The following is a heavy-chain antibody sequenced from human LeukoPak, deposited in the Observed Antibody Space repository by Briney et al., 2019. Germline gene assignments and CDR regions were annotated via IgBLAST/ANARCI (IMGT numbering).Heavy chain of an antibody. V-gene: IGHV3-21*01. J-gene: IGHJ4*02. CDR2: ISSSSRYI. D-gene: IGHD3-3*01. CDR1: GFTFSSYS. Sequence: GGPLRLSCAASGFTFSSYSMNWVRQAPGKGLEWVSSISSSSRYIYYADSVKGRFTISRDNAKNSLYLQMNSLRAEDTAVYYCARDGQYEAIDYWGQGTLVTVSS. CDR3: ARDGQYEAIDY.